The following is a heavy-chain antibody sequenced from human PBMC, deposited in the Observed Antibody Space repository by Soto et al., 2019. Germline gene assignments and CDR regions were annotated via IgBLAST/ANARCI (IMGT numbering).Heavy chain of an antibody. CDR3: ARYSTAQWELGFMAFEI. V-gene: IGHV4-34*01. D-gene: IGHD1-26*01. Sequence: HVQLQQWGAGLLKPSETLSLTCTVSGGSFSGYYWSWIRQPPGKGLEWIGEINQSGSTNYNPSLKGLVITSVDTSNNHLYLKLCSVTASDTGVYYCARYSTAQWELGFMAFEIWGQGTMVTVSS. CDR1: GGSFSGYY. J-gene: IGHJ3*02. CDR2: INQSGST.